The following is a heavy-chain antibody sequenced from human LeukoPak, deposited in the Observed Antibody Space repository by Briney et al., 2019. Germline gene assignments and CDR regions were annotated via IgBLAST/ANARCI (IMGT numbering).Heavy chain of an antibody. D-gene: IGHD4/OR15-4a*01. CDR2: IKSKTDGETT. Sequence: GGSLRLSCAPCGFTFSHSWMSWVRQVPGKGLEWVARIKSKTDGETTDYAAPVKGRFTISRDDSRDTLYLQMNSLNTEDTAVYYCTSDVDYSTSRSYLEYWGQGTLVTVSS. V-gene: IGHV3-15*01. CDR1: GFTFSHSW. J-gene: IGHJ4*02. CDR3: TSDVDYSTSRSYLEY.